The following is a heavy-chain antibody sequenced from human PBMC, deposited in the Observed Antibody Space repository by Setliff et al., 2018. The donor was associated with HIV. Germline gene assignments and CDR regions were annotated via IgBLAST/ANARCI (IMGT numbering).Heavy chain of an antibody. CDR2: INHSGST. V-gene: IGHV4-34*01. CDR3: ARLSRIAAVYFQH. D-gene: IGHD6-25*01. Sequence: SETLSLTCAVCGGSFSGYYWSWIRQPPGKGLEWIGEINHSGSTNYNPSLKSRVSISVDTSKNQFSLKLSSVTAADTAVYYCARLSRIAAVYFQHWGQGTLVTVSS. CDR1: GGSFSGYY. J-gene: IGHJ1*01.